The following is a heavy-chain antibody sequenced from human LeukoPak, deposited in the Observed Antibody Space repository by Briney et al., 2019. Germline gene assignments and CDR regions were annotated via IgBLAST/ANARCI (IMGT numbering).Heavy chain of an antibody. CDR1: GYTFTSYG. V-gene: IGHV1-18*01. CDR3: ARDRRPTMVRGPMGY. D-gene: IGHD3-10*01. J-gene: IGHJ4*02. Sequence: ASVKVSCKASGYTFTSYGISWVRQAPGQGLEWMGWVSAYNGNTNYAQKLQGRVTMTTDTSTSTAYMELRSLRSDDTAVYCCARDRRPTMVRGPMGYWGQGTLVTVSS. CDR2: VSAYNGNT.